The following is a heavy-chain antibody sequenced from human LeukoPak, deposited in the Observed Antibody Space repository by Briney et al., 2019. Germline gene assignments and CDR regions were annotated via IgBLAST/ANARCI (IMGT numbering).Heavy chain of an antibody. Sequence: GGSLRLSCAASGFTFSSYAMSWVRQAPGKGLEWVSAISGSGGSTYYADSVKGRFTISRDNSKNTLCLQMNSLRAEDTAVYYCANLDHDYGDYVNYWGQGTLVTVSS. CDR1: GFTFSSYA. CDR3: ANLDHDYGDYVNY. J-gene: IGHJ4*02. V-gene: IGHV3-23*01. CDR2: ISGSGGST. D-gene: IGHD4-17*01.